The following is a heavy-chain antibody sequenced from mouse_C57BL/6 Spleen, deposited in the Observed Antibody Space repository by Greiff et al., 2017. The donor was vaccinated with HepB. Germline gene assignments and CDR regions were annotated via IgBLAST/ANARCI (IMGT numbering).Heavy chain of an antibody. CDR1: GFTFSDYG. CDR3: ARGGSHFSNPDD. CDR2: ISSGSSTI. J-gene: IGHJ2*01. Sequence: EVKLMESGGGLVKPGGSLKLSCAASGFTFSDYGMHWVRQAPEKGLEWVAYISSGSSTIYYADTVKGRFTISRDNAKNTLFLQMTSLRSEDTAMYYCARGGSHFSNPDDWGQGTTLTVSS. V-gene: IGHV5-17*01. D-gene: IGHD1-1*02.